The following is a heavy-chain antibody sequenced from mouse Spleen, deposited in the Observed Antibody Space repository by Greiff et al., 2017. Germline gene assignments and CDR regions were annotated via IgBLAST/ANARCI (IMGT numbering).Heavy chain of an antibody. D-gene: IGHD1-1*01. CDR3: ARAQLLLRYWYFDV. CDR2: INYDGSST. Sequence: DVMLVESEGGLVQPGSSMKLSCTASGFTFSDYYMAWVRQVPEKGLEWVANINYDGSSTYYLDSLKSRFIISRDNAKNILYLQMSSLKSEDTATYYCARAQLLLRYWYFDVWGAGTTVTVSS. J-gene: IGHJ1*01. V-gene: IGHV5-16*01. CDR1: GFTFSDYY.